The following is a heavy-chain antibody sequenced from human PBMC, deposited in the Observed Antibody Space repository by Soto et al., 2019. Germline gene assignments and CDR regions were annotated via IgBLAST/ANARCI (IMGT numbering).Heavy chain of an antibody. J-gene: IGHJ6*02. CDR2: ISAYNGNT. Sequence: ASVKVSCKASGYTFTSYGISWVRQAPGQGLEWMGWISAYNGNTNYAQKLQGRVTMTTDTSTSTAYMELRSLRSDDTAVYYCARVGLSGCCGDWYGDNYYYYGMDVWGQGTTVTVSS. CDR1: GYTFTSYG. CDR3: ARVGLSGCCGDWYGDNYYYYGMDV. V-gene: IGHV1-18*01. D-gene: IGHD2-21*02.